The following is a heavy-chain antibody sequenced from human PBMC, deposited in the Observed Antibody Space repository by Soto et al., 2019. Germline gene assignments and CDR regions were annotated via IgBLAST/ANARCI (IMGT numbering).Heavy chain of an antibody. D-gene: IGHD4-17*01. CDR1: GFTFSSYG. J-gene: IGHJ4*02. CDR2: ISYDGSNK. Sequence: QVQLVESGGGVVQPGRSLRLSCAASGFTFSSYGMHWVRQAPGKGLEWVAVISYDGSNKYYADSVKGRFTISRDNSKNTLYLQMNSLRAEDTAVYYCAKDLPVHYGDYFDYWGQGTLVTVSS. CDR3: AKDLPVHYGDYFDY. V-gene: IGHV3-30*18.